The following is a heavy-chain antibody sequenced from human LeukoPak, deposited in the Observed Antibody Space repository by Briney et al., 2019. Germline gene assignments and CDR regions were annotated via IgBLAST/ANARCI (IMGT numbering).Heavy chain of an antibody. V-gene: IGHV3-23*01. Sequence: GGSLRLSCAASGFTFSNYAMTWVRQAPGKGLEWVSSITDRGGDTFYADSVKGRFTISRDNSKNTLYLQMNSLRAEDTAIYYCAKGKRGNYDYWGQGTLVTVSS. CDR2: ITDRGGDT. J-gene: IGHJ4*02. CDR3: AKGKRGNYDY. CDR1: GFTFSNYA. D-gene: IGHD1-26*01.